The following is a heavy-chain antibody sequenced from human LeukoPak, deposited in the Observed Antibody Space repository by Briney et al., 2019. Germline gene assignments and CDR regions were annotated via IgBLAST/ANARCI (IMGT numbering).Heavy chain of an antibody. Sequence: KPGASVKVSCKASGGTFSSYAISWVRQAPGQGLEWMGGIIPIFGTANYAQKFQGRVTITADKSTSTAYMELSSLRSEDTAVYYCARVLRGYSYGYYYYYYMDVWGKGTTVTVSS. V-gene: IGHV1-69*06. CDR1: GGTFSSYA. D-gene: IGHD5-18*01. J-gene: IGHJ6*03. CDR2: IIPIFGTA. CDR3: ARVLRGYSYGYYYYYYMDV.